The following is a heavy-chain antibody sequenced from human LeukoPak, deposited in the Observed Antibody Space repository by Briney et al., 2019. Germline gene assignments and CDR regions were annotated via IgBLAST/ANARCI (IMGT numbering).Heavy chain of an antibody. CDR2: FDPEEREE. Sequence: GASVKVSCKVSGYSLTELPMHWVRQAPGKGLEWVGRFDPEEREEIYAQKFQGRVTMTEDTSTHTAYMELTGLRSDDTAVYYCATIELRNFDWLVFDYWGQGTLLSVSS. CDR1: GYSLTELP. D-gene: IGHD3-9*01. CDR3: ATIELRNFDWLVFDY. J-gene: IGHJ4*02. V-gene: IGHV1-24*01.